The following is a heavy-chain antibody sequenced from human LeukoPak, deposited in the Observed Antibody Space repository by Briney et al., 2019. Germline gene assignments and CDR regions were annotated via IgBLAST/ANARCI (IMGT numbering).Heavy chain of an antibody. CDR1: GGSISSASYF. V-gene: IGHV4-39*01. J-gene: IGHJ3*01. D-gene: IGHD3-22*01. Sequence: SKTLSLTCTVSGGSISSASYFWGWIRQPPGKGLEWIGTLYYSGSTYYSASLKSRVTMSGDTSRNQFSLRLSSVNAADTAVYYCAKAGVRYSDSSALYAFDFWGPGTMVTVSS. CDR2: LYYSGST. CDR3: AKAGVRYSDSSALYAFDF.